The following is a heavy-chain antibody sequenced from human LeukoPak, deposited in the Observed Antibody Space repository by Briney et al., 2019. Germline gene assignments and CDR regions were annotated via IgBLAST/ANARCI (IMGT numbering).Heavy chain of an antibody. CDR2: ISGSGGST. CDR3: AKARSSWYRGAFDY. D-gene: IGHD6-13*01. Sequence: GGSLRLSCAASGLTFSSYAMSWVRQAPGKGLEWVSAISGSGGSTYYADSVKGRFTISRDNSKNTLYLQMNSLRAEDTAVCYCAKARSSWYRGAFDYWGQGTLVTVSS. CDR1: GLTFSSYA. V-gene: IGHV3-23*01. J-gene: IGHJ4*02.